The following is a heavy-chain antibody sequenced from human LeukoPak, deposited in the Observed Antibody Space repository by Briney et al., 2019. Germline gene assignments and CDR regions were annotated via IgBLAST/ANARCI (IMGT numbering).Heavy chain of an antibody. CDR2: ISYSGST. V-gene: IGHV4-59*12. CDR3: TRDGPRSSGYPDN. CDR1: GGSISSYY. J-gene: IGHJ4*02. D-gene: IGHD3-22*01. Sequence: PSETLSLTCTVSGGSISSYYRSWIRQPPGKGLEWIGYISYSGSTYYNPSLKSRVTISVDTSKNQFSLKLSSVTAADTAVYYCTRDGPRSSGYPDNWGQGTLVTVSS.